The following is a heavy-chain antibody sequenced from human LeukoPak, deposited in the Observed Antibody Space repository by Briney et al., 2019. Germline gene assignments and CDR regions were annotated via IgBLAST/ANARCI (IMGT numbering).Heavy chain of an antibody. CDR2: FTGAAGNI. CDR3: AAGGGNTLNP. CDR1: GSTFSSQA. V-gene: IGHV3-23*01. D-gene: IGHD1-14*01. Sequence: GSLTLSCAASGSTFSSQALSWVRQAPGKGLEWVSSFTGAAGNIHYADSVRGRFTLSRDISKETMYLQMNNLSVDDTAMYFCAAGGGNTLNPWAQGILVTVSS. J-gene: IGHJ5*02.